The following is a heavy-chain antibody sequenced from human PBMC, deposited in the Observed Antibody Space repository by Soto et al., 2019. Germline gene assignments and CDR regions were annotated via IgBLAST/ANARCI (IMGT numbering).Heavy chain of an antibody. CDR2: ISHSGST. CDR1: GASLRSGSYY. CDR3: ARGKRLRYFDGLFCFAP. Sequence: SETLSLTCTVSGASLRSGSYYWSWIRQPPGKGLEWIGYISHSGSTYYNPSLKSRVTISVDRSKNQFSLKLSSVTPADTAGYYCARGKRLRYFDGLFCFAPWGQGTLVTVSS. V-gene: IGHV4-61*01. J-gene: IGHJ5*02. D-gene: IGHD3-9*01.